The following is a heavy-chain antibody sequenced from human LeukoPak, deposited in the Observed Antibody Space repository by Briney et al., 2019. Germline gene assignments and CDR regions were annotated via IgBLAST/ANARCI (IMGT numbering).Heavy chain of an antibody. CDR3: ARVSHSSGYYYTLSFDY. CDR1: GYTFTSYD. CDR2: MNPNSGNT. J-gene: IGHJ4*02. D-gene: IGHD3-22*01. Sequence: APVKVSCKASGYTFTSYDINWVRQATGQGLEWMGWMNPNSGNTGYAQKFQGRVTMTRNTSISTAYMELSSLRSEDTAVYYCARVSHSSGYYYTLSFDYWGQGTLVTVSS. V-gene: IGHV1-8*01.